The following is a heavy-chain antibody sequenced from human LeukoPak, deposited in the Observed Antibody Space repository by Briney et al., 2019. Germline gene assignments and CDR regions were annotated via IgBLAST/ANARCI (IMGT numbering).Heavy chain of an antibody. D-gene: IGHD2-15*01. V-gene: IGHV1-69*05. CDR3: GRKAGDCGGGSCYSIDY. Sequence: SVKVSCKAFGGSFSSEAISWVRQAPGQGLEWMGGIIPIFGTANYAQKFQGRVTITTDESTTTAYMKVSSLRSEDTAVYYCGRKAGDCGGGSCYSIDYWGQGTLVTVSS. J-gene: IGHJ4*02. CDR1: GGSFSSEA. CDR2: IIPIFGTA.